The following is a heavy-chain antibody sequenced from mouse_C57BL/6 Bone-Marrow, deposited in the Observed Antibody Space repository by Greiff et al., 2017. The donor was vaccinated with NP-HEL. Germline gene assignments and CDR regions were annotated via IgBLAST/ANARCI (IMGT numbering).Heavy chain of an antibody. CDR3: ARLLTGTVYAMDY. D-gene: IGHD4-1*01. CDR1: GFTFSDYY. Sequence: EVQVVESGGGLVQPGGSLKLSCAASGFTFSDYYMYWVRQTPEKRLEWVAYISNGGGSTYYPDTVKGRFTISRDNAKNTLYLQMSRLKSEDTAMYYCARLLTGTVYAMDYWGQGTSVTVSS. J-gene: IGHJ4*01. CDR2: ISNGGGST. V-gene: IGHV5-12*01.